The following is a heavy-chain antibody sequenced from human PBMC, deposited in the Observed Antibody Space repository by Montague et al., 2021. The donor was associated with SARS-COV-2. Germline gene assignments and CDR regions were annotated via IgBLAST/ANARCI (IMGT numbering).Heavy chain of an antibody. V-gene: IGHV4-39*01. D-gene: IGHD3-9*01. CDR1: GDSIGSSHTY. Sequence: SDTLSLTRSVSGDSIGSSHTYWGWIRQPPGKGLEWIGCVAYSGSTYYDPSLQRRVTISVDTSKSQFSLKLNSVTAADTAVYYCARSQLYYDLLTGFSESYYFDYWGQGTLATVSS. CDR2: VAYSGST. CDR3: ARSQLYYDLLTGFSESYYFDY. J-gene: IGHJ4*02.